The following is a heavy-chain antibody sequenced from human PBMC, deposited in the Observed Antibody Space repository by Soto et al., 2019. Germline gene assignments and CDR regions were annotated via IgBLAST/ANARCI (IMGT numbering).Heavy chain of an antibody. CDR1: GFTFSSYA. CDR3: ARDYGTLGYCSSTSCPDAFDI. D-gene: IGHD2-2*01. V-gene: IGHV3-30-3*01. J-gene: IGHJ3*02. Sequence: GGSLRLSCAASGFTFSSYAMHWVRQAPGKGLEWVAVISYDGSNKYYADSVKGRFTISRDNSKNTLYLQMNSLRAEDTAVYYCARDYGTLGYCSSTSCPDAFDIWGQGTMVTVSS. CDR2: ISYDGSNK.